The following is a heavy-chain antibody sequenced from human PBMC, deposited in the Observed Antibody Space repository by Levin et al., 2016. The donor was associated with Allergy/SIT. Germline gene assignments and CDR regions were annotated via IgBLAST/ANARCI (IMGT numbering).Heavy chain of an antibody. V-gene: IGHV3-33*01. CDR3: ARDFGREVVVAAPTYYFDY. CDR1: GFTFSSYG. D-gene: IGHD2-15*01. CDR2: IWYDGSNK. Sequence: GGSLRLSCAASGFTFSSYGMHWVRQAPGKGLEWVAVIWYDGSNKYYADSVKGRFTISRDNSKNTLYLQMNSLRAEDTAVYYCARDFGREVVVAAPTYYFDYWGQGTLVTVSS. J-gene: IGHJ4*02.